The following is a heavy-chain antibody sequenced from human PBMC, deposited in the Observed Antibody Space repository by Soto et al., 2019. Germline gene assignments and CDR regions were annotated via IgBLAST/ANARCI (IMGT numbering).Heavy chain of an antibody. V-gene: IGHV1-18*01. CDR1: GYSFTAYG. CDR2: ISCYNGKT. J-gene: IGHJ6*02. CDR3: ARDAPPPELRFLDWHNYGYNGMDV. Sequence: QVQVVQSGDEVKETGASVRVSCKTSGYSFTAYGISWVRQAPGQGLEWMGWISCYNGKTKYAQKVQGRVTMTTDTSTSTAYMEVRSLRPDDSAIYYCARDAPPPELRFLDWHNYGYNGMDVWGHGTTVTVSS. D-gene: IGHD3-3*01.